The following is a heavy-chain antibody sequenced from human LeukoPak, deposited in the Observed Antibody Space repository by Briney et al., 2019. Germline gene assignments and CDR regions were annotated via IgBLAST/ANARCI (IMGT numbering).Heavy chain of an antibody. J-gene: IGHJ5*02. D-gene: IGHD6-13*01. Sequence: SETLSLTCAVYGGSFSGYYWSWIRQPPGKGLERIGEINHSGSTNYNPSLKSRVTISVDTSKNQFSLKLSSVTAADTAVYYCARPSSSWKGFDPWGQGTLVTVSS. CDR3: ARPSSSWKGFDP. CDR2: INHSGST. CDR1: GGSFSGYY. V-gene: IGHV4-34*01.